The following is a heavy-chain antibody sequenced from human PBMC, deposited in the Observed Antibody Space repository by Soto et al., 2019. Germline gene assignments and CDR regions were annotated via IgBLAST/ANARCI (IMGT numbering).Heavy chain of an antibody. V-gene: IGHV1-69*01. CDR3: ARDRDDYGSGNYYSRIDF. D-gene: IGHD3-10*01. Sequence: QVQLVQSGAEVKKPGSSVKVSCKASGGIFSTYAISWLRQAPGQGLEWMGGIIPLFGTPNYAQRFQGRVTITADESTSTAYRELSRWRSEDTAVYYCARDRDDYGSGNYYSRIDFWGQTTMVTFYS. CDR2: IIPLFGTP. CDR1: GGIFSTYA. J-gene: IGHJ4*02.